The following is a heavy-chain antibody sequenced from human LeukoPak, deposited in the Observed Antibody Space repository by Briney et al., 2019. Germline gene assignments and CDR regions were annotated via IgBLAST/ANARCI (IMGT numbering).Heavy chain of an antibody. Sequence: PGGSLRLSCAASAFIFNIYSMNWVRQAPGKGLEWVSYISSSSSTIYYADSVKGRFTISRDNAKNSLYLQMNSLRDEDTAVYYCARAGYSSGWYDPPDYWGQGTLVTVSS. CDR1: AFIFNIYS. J-gene: IGHJ4*02. D-gene: IGHD6-19*01. CDR2: ISSSSSTI. CDR3: ARAGYSSGWYDPPDY. V-gene: IGHV3-48*02.